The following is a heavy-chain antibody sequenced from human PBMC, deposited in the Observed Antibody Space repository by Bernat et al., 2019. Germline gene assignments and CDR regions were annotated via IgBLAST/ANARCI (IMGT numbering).Heavy chain of an antibody. D-gene: IGHD3-16*02. CDR1: GGTFSSYT. CDR3: ARGPIGGLHLGELSFVYYFDY. V-gene: IGHV1-69*02. J-gene: IGHJ4*02. Sequence: QVQLVQSGAEVKKPGSSVKVSCKASGGTFSSYTISWVRQAPGQGLEWMGRIIPILGIANYAQKFQDRVTITADKSTSTAYMELSSLRSEDTAVYYCARGPIGGLHLGELSFVYYFDYWGQGTLVTVSS. CDR2: IIPILGIA.